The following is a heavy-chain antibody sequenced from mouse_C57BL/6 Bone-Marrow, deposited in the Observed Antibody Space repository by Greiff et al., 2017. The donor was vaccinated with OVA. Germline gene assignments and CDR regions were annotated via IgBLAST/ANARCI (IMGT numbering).Heavy chain of an antibody. D-gene: IGHD2-4*01. CDR3: TFYDYDWFAY. V-gene: IGHV14-4*01. CDR2: IDPENGDT. Sequence: VQLQQSGAELVRPGASVKLSCTASGFNIKDDYMHWVKQRPEQGLEWIGWIDPENGDTEYASKFQGKATITADTSSNTAYLQLSSLTSEDTAVYYCTFYDYDWFAYWGQGTLVTVSA. CDR1: GFNIKDDY. J-gene: IGHJ3*01.